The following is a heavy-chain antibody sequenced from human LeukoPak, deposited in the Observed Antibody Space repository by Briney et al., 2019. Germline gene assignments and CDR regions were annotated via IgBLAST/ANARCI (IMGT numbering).Heavy chain of an antibody. J-gene: IGHJ4*02. CDR3: ARDRLAVMDY. D-gene: IGHD3-9*01. CDR2: INSDGSST. V-gene: IGHV3-74*01. CDR1: GFTFSTYW. Sequence: PGRSLRLSCAASGFTFSTYWMHWVRQAPGKGLVWVSRINSDGSSTTYADSVKGRFTISRDNAKNTLFLQMNSLRAEDMAVYYCARDRLAVMDYWGQGTLVTVSS.